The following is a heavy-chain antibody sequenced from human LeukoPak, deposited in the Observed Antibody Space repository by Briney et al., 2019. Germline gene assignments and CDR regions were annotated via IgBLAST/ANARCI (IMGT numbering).Heavy chain of an antibody. J-gene: IGHJ4*02. CDR2: ISGSGGST. D-gene: IGHD6-19*01. V-gene: IGHV3-23*01. Sequence: GVPLRLSCTASGFTFNSFPMSWARQAPGKGLEWVSIISGSGGSTYYADSVRGRFTISRDNSKNTLYLQMNGLRTEDTAVYYCAKIPDGSGWFTNIDYWGQGTLVTVSS. CDR1: GFTFNSFP. CDR3: AKIPDGSGWFTNIDY.